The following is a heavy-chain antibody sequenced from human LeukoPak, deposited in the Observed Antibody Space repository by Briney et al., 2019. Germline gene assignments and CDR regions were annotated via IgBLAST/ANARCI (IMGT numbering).Heavy chain of an antibody. Sequence: GGSLRLSCAASGFTFSSYGMHWVRQAPGKGLEWVAVISYDGSNKYYADSVKGRFTISRDNSKNTLYLQMNSLRAEDTAVYYCAKVGLQWELLNAFDIWGQGTMVTVSS. D-gene: IGHD1-26*01. CDR2: ISYDGSNK. CDR1: GFTFSSYG. CDR3: AKVGLQWELLNAFDI. J-gene: IGHJ3*02. V-gene: IGHV3-30*18.